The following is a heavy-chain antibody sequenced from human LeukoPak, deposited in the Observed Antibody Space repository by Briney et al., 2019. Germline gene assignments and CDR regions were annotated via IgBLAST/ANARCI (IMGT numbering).Heavy chain of an antibody. J-gene: IGHJ4*02. CDR1: GFKFDSYA. D-gene: IGHD2-2*01. V-gene: IGHV3-23*01. CDR2: IGGSGSST. CDR3: AKDVPAAYFDY. Sequence: GGSLRLSCAASGFKFDSYAMTWVRQAPGKGLEWVSAIGGSGSSTYDTDSVKGRFTISRDNSKNTLYLQVNSLRAEDTAVYFCAKDVPAAYFDYWGQGTLVTVSS.